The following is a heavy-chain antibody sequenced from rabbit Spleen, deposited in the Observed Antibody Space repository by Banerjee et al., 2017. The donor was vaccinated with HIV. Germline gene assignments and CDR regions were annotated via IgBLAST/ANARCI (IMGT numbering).Heavy chain of an antibody. CDR3: ARGSGSSYASDGMER. CDR1: GISFGFSDY. CDR2: IDAGSSGFT. D-gene: IGHD8-1*01. V-gene: IGHV1S40*01. Sequence: QSLEESGGGLVQPEGSLTLTCTASGISFGFSDYMCWVRQAPGKGLGWIACIDAGSSGFTYHARRAKSRFTISKTSSTTVAMQETSMTAADAATYFCARGSGSSYASDGMERWG. J-gene: IGHJ6*01.